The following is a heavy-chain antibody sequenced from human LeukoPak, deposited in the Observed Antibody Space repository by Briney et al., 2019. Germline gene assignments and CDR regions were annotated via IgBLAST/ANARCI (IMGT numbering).Heavy chain of an antibody. Sequence: SETLSLTCAVYGGSFSGYYWSWIRQPPGKGLEWIGEINHSGSTYYNPSLKSRVTISVDTSKNQFSLKLSSVTAADTAVYYCARVKLGPDCSGGSCSRDNWFDPWGQGTLVTVSS. V-gene: IGHV4-34*01. CDR3: ARVKLGPDCSGGSCSRDNWFDP. CDR1: GGSFSGYY. D-gene: IGHD2-15*01. CDR2: INHSGST. J-gene: IGHJ5*02.